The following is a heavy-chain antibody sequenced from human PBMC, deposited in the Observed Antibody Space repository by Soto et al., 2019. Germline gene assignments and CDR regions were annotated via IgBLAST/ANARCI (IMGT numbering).Heavy chain of an antibody. D-gene: IGHD6-25*01. CDR2: INPHTGDT. V-gene: IGHV1-2*02. J-gene: IGHJ2*01. CDR1: GYPLTAFY. CDR3: AREGGAAPGARREWYLDL. Sequence: QVQLVQSGAEVKKPGASVTVSCKTSGYPLTAFYIHWVRQAPGQGLEWMAWINPHTGDTNTALKFQGSVTMTRDTSINTAFMELTRLSSDDTAVYYCAREGGAAPGARREWYLDLWGRGTLVSVSS.